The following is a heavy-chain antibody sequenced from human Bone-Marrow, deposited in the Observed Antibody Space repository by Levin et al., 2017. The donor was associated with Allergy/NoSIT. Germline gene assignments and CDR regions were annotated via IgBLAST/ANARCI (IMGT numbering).Heavy chain of an antibody. CDR3: ARGVDSAKMGY. CDR2: VHYSGTI. V-gene: IGHV4-31*03. CDR1: GGYISSGIYN. J-gene: IGHJ4*02. Sequence: PSETLSLTCSVSGGYISSGIYNWSWLRQHPVKGLEWIGSVHYSGTIYYNPSLESRLTISADTSKNQFSLNLRSVTTADTAVYYCARGVDSAKMGYWGQGTLVTVSS. D-gene: IGHD5-18*01.